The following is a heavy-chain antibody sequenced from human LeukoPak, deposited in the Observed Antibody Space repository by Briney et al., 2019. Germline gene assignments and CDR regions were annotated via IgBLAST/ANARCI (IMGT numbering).Heavy chain of an antibody. CDR3: ARDYGGY. Sequence: PGGSLRLSCAASGFTFSNYWMNWVRQAPGKGLEWVANMNRNGSEKYYVDSVKGRFTISRDNAKNSLYLQMNSLRAEDTAVYYCARDYGGYWGQGTLVTVSS. CDR1: GFTFSNYW. V-gene: IGHV3-7*01. D-gene: IGHD4-23*01. J-gene: IGHJ4*02. CDR2: MNRNGSEK.